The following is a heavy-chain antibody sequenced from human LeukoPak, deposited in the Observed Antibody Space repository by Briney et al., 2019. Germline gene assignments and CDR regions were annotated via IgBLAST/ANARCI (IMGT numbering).Heavy chain of an antibody. D-gene: IGHD2-21*02. CDR2: LIPIFGTA. J-gene: IGHJ4*02. Sequence: SVKVSCKASGGNFSSYAISWVRQAPGQGLEWMGGLIPIFGTANYAQKFQGRVTITTDESTSTAYMELSSQRSEDTAVYYCARDTGAYCGGDCYQGYFDYWGQGTLVTVSS. CDR1: GGNFSSYA. CDR3: ARDTGAYCGGDCYQGYFDY. V-gene: IGHV1-69*05.